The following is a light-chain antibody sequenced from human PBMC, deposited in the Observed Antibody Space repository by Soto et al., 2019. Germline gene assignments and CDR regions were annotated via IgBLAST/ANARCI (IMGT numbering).Light chain of an antibody. CDR2: WSS. J-gene: IGKJ3*01. Sequence: DIVMTQSPDFLAVSLGERATIKCRSSQSVLHRSNGNSYVAWDQQKPGQPPKLLIYWSSTRESGVPDRFSGSGSGTDFTLTVNSLQAEDAAVYYCQQYQSIPFTFGPGTKVHI. V-gene: IGKV4-1*01. CDR1: QSVLHRSNGNSY. CDR3: QQYQSIPFT.